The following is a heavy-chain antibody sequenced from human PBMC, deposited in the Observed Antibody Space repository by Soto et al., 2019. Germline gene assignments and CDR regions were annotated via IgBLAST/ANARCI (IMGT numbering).Heavy chain of an antibody. J-gene: IGHJ2*01. CDR2: IHGHGGYI. CDR3: AKNRGSGSDSNWYFDV. CDR1: GFPFSCCA. Sequence: EVQLLESGGGLVQPGGSLRLSCAASGFPFSCCAMSWVRQAPGKGLEWVSTIHGHGGYIHYTDSVKGRFIISRDSSMNTVDLQINSLRAEDTAVYYCAKNRGSGSDSNWYFDVWGRGTLVTVSS. V-gene: IGHV3-23*01. D-gene: IGHD1-26*01.